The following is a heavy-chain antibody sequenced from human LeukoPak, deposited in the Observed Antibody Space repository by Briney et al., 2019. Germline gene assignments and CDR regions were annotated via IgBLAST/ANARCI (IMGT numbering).Heavy chain of an antibody. CDR1: GFTFSSYS. J-gene: IGHJ4*02. CDR2: IRSSGSPI. Sequence: GGSLRLSCAASGFTFSSYSMNWVRQAPGKGLEWFSYIRSSGSPIYYANSVRGRFTISRDNAKNSLYLQMNSLRDEDTAVYYCVKSVEYCTSTSCYFDYWGQGTLVTVSS. CDR3: VKSVEYCTSTSCYFDY. V-gene: IGHV3-48*02. D-gene: IGHD2-2*01.